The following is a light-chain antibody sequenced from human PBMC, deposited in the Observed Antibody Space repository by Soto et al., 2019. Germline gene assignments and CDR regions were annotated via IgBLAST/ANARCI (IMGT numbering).Light chain of an antibody. CDR3: QQYYNLPPYT. J-gene: IGKJ2*01. Sequence: DIQMTQSPSSLSASVGDRVTITCRASQDIRNDLGWFQQKPGQAPERLIYDESSLQSGVPSRFSGTGSVAEFTLTISRLQPEAFATYYCQQYYNLPPYTFGQGTQLEIK. CDR1: QDIRND. CDR2: DES. V-gene: IGKV1-17*01.